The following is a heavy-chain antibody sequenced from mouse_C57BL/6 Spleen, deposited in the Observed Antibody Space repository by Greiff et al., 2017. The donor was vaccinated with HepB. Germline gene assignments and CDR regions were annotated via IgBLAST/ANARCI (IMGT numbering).Heavy chain of an antibody. V-gene: IGHV14-4*01. J-gene: IGHJ2*01. D-gene: IGHD1-1*01. CDR2: IDPENGDT. CDR3: TTGAITTVVRY. CDR1: GFNIKDDY. Sequence: VQLKQSGAELVRPGASVKLSCTASGFNIKDDYMHWVKQRPEQGLEWIGWIDPENGDTEYASKFQGKATITADTSSNTAYLQLSSLTSEDTAVYYCTTGAITTVVRYWGQGTTLTVSS.